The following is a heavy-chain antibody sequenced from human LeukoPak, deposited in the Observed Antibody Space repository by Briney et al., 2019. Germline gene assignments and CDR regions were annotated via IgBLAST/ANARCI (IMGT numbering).Heavy chain of an antibody. CDR3: ARDAEGYASTWYYDY. CDR1: GFTVSSKY. CDR2: IYSGGNT. D-gene: IGHD6-13*01. Sequence: GGSLRLSCAASGFTVSSKYMSWVRQAPGKGLEWVSVIYSGGNTYYADSLKGRFTISRDNAKNSLYLQMASLRAEDTAVYYCARDAEGYASTWYYDYWGQGTLVTVSS. J-gene: IGHJ4*02. V-gene: IGHV3-66*01.